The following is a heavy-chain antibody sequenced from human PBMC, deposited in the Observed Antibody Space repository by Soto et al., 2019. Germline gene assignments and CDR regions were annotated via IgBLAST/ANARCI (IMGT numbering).Heavy chain of an antibody. V-gene: IGHV3-7*01. CDR3: ARVDITMVRGVTFDY. J-gene: IGHJ4*02. Sequence: EVQLVESGGGLVQPGGSLRLSCAASGFTFSSYWMSWVRQAPGKGLEWVANIKQDGSEKYYVDSVKGRFTISRDNAKNSLYLQMNSLRAEDTAVYYCARVDITMVRGVTFDYWGQGTLVTVSS. CDR2: IKQDGSEK. CDR1: GFTFSSYW. D-gene: IGHD3-10*01.